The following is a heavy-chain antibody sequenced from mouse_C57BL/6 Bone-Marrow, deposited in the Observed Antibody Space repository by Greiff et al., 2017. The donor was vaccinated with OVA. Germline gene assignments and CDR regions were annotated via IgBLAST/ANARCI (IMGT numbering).Heavy chain of an antibody. V-gene: IGHV2-5*01. J-gene: IGHJ4*01. CDR1: GFSLSSYG. CDR3: AKTIYYYGSSYAMDY. CDR2: IWRGGST. Sequence: QVQLKQSGPGLVQPSQSLSITCTVFGFSLSSYGVHWVRQSPGKGLEWLGVIWRGGSTDYNAAFMSRLSITKDNSKSQVFFKMNSLQADDTAIYYCAKTIYYYGSSYAMDYWGQGTSVTVSS. D-gene: IGHD1-1*01.